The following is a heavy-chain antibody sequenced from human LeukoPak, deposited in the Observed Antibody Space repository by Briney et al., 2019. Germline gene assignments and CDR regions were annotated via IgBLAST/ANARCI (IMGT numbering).Heavy chain of an antibody. V-gene: IGHV4-59*01. Sequence: SETLSLTCTVSGGSITSYYWNWIRQPPGKGLEWIGYIYYTGSTNYNPSLKSRVTISVDTSKNQFSLRLNSVTAADTAVYYCARGYCSGDTCYSWFDSWGQGTLVTVSS. CDR3: ARGYCSGDTCYSWFDS. CDR1: GGSITSYY. J-gene: IGHJ5*01. CDR2: IYYTGST. D-gene: IGHD2-15*01.